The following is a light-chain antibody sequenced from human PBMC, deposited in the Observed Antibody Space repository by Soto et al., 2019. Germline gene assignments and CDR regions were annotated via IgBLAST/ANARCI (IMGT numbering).Light chain of an antibody. CDR1: QSVSSY. J-gene: IGKJ5*01. V-gene: IGKV3-11*01. CDR2: DAS. Sequence: EIVLTQSPATLSLAPGERVTLSCSASQSVSSYLAWYPQKPGQAPRLLIYDASNSATGIPARLSGSGSGTDFTITISSLESEDFADYYCQQRSNSITFSQGTRLEIK. CDR3: QQRSNSIT.